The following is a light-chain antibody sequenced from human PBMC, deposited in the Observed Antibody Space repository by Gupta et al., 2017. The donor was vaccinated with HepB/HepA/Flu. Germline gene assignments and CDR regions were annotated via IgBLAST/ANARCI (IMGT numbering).Light chain of an antibody. V-gene: IGKV1-9*01. CDR3: QQLNDYPIT. Sequence: DILLTHSPSLLSASVGDRVTITCRASQGVSIYLAWYQQKPGKAPKLLISSATSLQNGVPSRFSGSGSGTEFTLTISSLQPEDFAIYYCQQLNDYPITFGQGTRLEI. J-gene: IGKJ5*01. CDR1: QGVSIY. CDR2: SAT.